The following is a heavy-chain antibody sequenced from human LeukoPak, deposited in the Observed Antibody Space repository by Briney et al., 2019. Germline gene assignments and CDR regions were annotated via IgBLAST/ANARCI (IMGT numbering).Heavy chain of an antibody. Sequence: PGGSLRLSCAASGFSFSSHGIHWVRQAPGKGLEWVAVIWYDGTNKYYADSVKGRLTISRDNSKNTLYLQMNSLRPEDTAVYYCAKGDCSSGTCSPFDYWGQGTLVTVSS. CDR2: IWYDGTNK. V-gene: IGHV3-30*02. J-gene: IGHJ4*02. CDR3: AKGDCSSGTCSPFDY. D-gene: IGHD2-15*01. CDR1: GFSFSSHG.